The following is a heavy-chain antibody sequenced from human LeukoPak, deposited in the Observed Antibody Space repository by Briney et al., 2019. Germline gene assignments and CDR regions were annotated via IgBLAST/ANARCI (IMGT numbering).Heavy chain of an antibody. CDR2: INSDGSSR. J-gene: IGHJ3*02. V-gene: IGHV3-74*01. CDR3: ARGAALTRGYYDILTGYHAFDI. D-gene: IGHD3-9*01. Sequence: GGSLRLSCAASGFTFSSYWMHWVRQAPGRGLVWVARINSDGSSRNYADSVKGRFTISRDNAKNTLYLQMNSLRVEDTAVYYCARGAALTRGYYDILTGYHAFDIWGQGTMVTVSS. CDR1: GFTFSSYW.